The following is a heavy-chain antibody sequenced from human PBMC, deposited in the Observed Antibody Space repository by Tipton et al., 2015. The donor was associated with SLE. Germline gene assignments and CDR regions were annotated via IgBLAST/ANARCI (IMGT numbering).Heavy chain of an antibody. CDR3: ARHDTNYGRNWFDP. D-gene: IGHD2-8*01. CDR2: ITNNGNT. CDR1: GGSISGSNYY. V-gene: IGHV4-39*01. Sequence: TLSLTCTVSGGSISGSNYYWDWISQPPGKGPEWIGRITNNGNTYYIPSLQSRVTMSVDTSKNHFSLKLRSVTAADTAVYYCARHDTNYGRNWFDPWGQGTLVTVSS. J-gene: IGHJ5*02.